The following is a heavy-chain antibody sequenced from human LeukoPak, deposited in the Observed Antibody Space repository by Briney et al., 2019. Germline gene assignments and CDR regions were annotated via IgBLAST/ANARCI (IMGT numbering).Heavy chain of an antibody. CDR2: INPNSGGT. D-gene: IGHD3-9*01. J-gene: IGHJ4*02. CDR1: GYTFTGYY. CDR3: ARSLSFLTGYHDY. Sequence: GASVKASCKASGYTFTGYYMHWVRQAPGQGLEWMGWINPNSGGTNYAQKFQGRVTMTRDTSISTAYMELSRLRSDDTAVYYCARSLSFLTGYHDYWGQGTLVTVSS. V-gene: IGHV1-2*02.